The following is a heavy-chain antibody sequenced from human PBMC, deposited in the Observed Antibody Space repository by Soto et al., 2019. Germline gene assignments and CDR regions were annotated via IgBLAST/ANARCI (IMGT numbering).Heavy chain of an antibody. CDR2: IYHSGST. J-gene: IGHJ5*02. Sequence: SLTLPLTCAVSGGSISSSNWWSWVRQPPGKGLEWIGEIYHSGSTNYNPSLKSRVTISVDKSKNQFSLKLSSVTAADTAVYYCARETYGDYVGYFDPWGQGIQVTVPQ. V-gene: IGHV4-4*02. CDR1: GGSISSSNW. CDR3: ARETYGDYVGYFDP. D-gene: IGHD4-17*01.